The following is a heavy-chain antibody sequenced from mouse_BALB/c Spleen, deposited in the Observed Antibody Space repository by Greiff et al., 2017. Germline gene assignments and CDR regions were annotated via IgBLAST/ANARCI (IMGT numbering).Heavy chain of an antibody. D-gene: IGHD4-1*01. CDR1: GYTFTSYW. CDR2: INPSTGYT. CDR3: ARAGNWVFAY. Sequence: QVQLQQSGAELAKPGASVKMSCKASGYTFTSYWMHWVKQRPGQGLEWIGYINPSTGYTEYNQKFKDKATLTADKSSSTAYMQLSSLTSEDSAVYYCARAGNWVFAYWGQGTLVTVSA. V-gene: IGHV1-7*01. J-gene: IGHJ3*01.